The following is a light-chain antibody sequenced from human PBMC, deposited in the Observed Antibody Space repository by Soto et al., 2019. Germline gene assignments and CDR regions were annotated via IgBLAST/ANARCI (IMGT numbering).Light chain of an antibody. Sequence: QCLLTQPPSVYRSPGQSGAISCPGTSSDVGSYNRVSWYQQPPGAAPKLMIYEVSNRPSGVPDRFSGSKSGNTASLTISGLQAEDEADYYCNSYTGSSTYVFGTGTKVTVL. V-gene: IGLV2-18*02. CDR1: SSDVGSYNR. CDR2: EVS. J-gene: IGLJ1*01. CDR3: NSYTGSSTYV.